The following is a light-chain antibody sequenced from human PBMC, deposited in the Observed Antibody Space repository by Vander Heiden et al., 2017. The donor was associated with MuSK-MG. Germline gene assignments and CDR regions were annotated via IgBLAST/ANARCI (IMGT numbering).Light chain of an antibody. CDR1: QSISSW. V-gene: IGKV1-5*03. CDR2: KAS. J-gene: IGKJ1*01. CDR3: QQENSSSWT. Sequence: DIQMTQSPSTLSASVGDRVTITCRASQSISSWLAWYQQKPGKAPKLLIYKASSLESGVPSRFSGSGSGTEFTLTISSLQPDDFATYYCQQENSSSWTFGQGTKVXIK.